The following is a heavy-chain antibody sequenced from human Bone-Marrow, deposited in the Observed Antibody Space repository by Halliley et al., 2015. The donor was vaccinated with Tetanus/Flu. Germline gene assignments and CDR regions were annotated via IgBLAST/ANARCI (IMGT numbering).Heavy chain of an antibody. Sequence: MGEVNESGSPNYTPSLKSRLTISRDTSMTQFSLKLRSVTAADTAVYYCARDGSTSWAYSYSMDVWGQGITVTVSS. J-gene: IGHJ6*02. CDR2: VNESGSP. V-gene: IGHV4-34*01. D-gene: IGHD2-21*01. CDR3: ARDGSTSWAYSYSMDV.